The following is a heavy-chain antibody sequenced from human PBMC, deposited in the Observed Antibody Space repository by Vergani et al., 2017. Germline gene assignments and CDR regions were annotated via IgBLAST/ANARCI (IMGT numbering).Heavy chain of an antibody. CDR3: AKASTTTVTFDY. D-gene: IGHD4-17*01. J-gene: IGHJ4*02. CDR1: GFTFSSYA. V-gene: IGHV3-23*01. CDR2: ISGSGGST. Sequence: EVQLLESGGGLVQPGGSLRLSCAASGFTFSSYAMSWVRQAPGRGLEWVSAISGSGGSTYYADSVKGRFTISRDNYKNTLYLQMNSLRAEDTAVYYCAKASTTTVTFDYWGQGTLVTVSS.